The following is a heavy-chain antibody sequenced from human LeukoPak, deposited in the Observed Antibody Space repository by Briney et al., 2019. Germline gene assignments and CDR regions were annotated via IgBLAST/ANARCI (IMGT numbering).Heavy chain of an antibody. CDR2: ISNSGST. CDR3: ARPWGTSPSV. CDR1: GGSISSSSYY. V-gene: IGHV4-61*01. D-gene: IGHD3-16*01. J-gene: IGHJ4*02. Sequence: SETLSLTCTVSGGSISSSSYYWSWIRQPPGKGLEWIGYISNSGSTSYNPSLKSRVTISVDASKNQVSLKLTSVTAADTAVYYCARPWGTSPSVWGQGTLVTVSS.